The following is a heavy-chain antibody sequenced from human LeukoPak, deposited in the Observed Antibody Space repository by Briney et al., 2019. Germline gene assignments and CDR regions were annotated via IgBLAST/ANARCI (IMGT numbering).Heavy chain of an antibody. Sequence: KPSETLSLTCAVYGVSFSGYYWSWIRQPPGKGLEWIGEINHSGSTNYNPSLKSRVTISVDTSKNQFSLKLSSVTAADTAVYYCARELVGFSWFDPWGQGTLVTVSS. CDR1: GVSFSGYY. CDR2: INHSGST. CDR3: ARELVGFSWFDP. J-gene: IGHJ5*02. V-gene: IGHV4-34*01. D-gene: IGHD6-6*01.